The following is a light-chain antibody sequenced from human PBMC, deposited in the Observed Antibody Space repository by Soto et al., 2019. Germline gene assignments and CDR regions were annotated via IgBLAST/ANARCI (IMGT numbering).Light chain of an antibody. CDR1: QSVSSN. J-gene: IGKJ1*01. CDR3: QQYTDSPLP. CDR2: GAF. V-gene: IGKV3-15*01. Sequence: EIVMTQSPVTLSVSPGERATLSCRASQSVSSNLAWYQQKPGQAPSLLIYGAFTRATGVPARFSGTGSGTEFTLTISSLQSEDFALYHCQQYTDSPLPFGQWTKVE.